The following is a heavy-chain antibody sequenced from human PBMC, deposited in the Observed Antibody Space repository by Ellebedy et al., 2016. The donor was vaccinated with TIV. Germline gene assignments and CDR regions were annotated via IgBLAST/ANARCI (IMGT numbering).Heavy chain of an antibody. Sequence: PGGSLRLSCAASGFTFSTYAMSWVRQAPGKGLEWVPYISSSSSTIYYADSVKGRFTISRDNAKNSLFLQMTSLRAEDTAVYYCARKVPAPTTVPPNWYFDLWGRGTLVIVSS. V-gene: IGHV3-48*04. J-gene: IGHJ2*01. D-gene: IGHD4-17*01. CDR1: GFTFSTYA. CDR3: ARKVPAPTTVPPNWYFDL. CDR2: ISSSSSTI.